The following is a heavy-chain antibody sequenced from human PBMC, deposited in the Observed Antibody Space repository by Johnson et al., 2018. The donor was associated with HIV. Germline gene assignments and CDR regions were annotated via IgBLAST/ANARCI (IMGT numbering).Heavy chain of an antibody. CDR3: AKASDGTWQHAFDI. CDR1: GFTFSSYG. CDR2: ISYDGSNK. V-gene: IGHV3-30*18. D-gene: IGHD2-21*02. Sequence: QVQLVESGGGVVQPGRSLRLSCAASGFTFSSYGMHWVRQAPGKGLEWVAVISYDGSNKYYADSVKGRFTISRDNSKNTLYLQMNSLRAEDTAGYYCAKASDGTWQHAFDIWGQGTMVTVSS. J-gene: IGHJ3*02.